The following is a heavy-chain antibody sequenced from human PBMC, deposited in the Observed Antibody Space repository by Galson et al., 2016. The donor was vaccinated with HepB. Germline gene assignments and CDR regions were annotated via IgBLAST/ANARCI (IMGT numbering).Heavy chain of an antibody. J-gene: IGHJ5*02. D-gene: IGHD4-23*01. V-gene: IGHV3-23*01. CDR1: GFTFSSYA. Sequence: SLRLSCAAFGFTFSSYAMSWVRQAPGKGLEWVSAISGSGGSTYYADSVKGRFTISRDNSKNTLYLQMNSLRAEDTAIYYCARTKGYGGPRGGWFDPWGQGTLVTVSS. CDR3: ARTKGYGGPRGGWFDP. CDR2: ISGSGGST.